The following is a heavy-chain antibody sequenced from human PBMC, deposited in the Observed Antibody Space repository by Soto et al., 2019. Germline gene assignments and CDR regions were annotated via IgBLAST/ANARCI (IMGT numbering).Heavy chain of an antibody. V-gene: IGHV3-23*01. D-gene: IGHD3-22*01. Sequence: PGGSLRLSCAASGFTFSSYSVSWVRQAPGKGPEWISSISGSGSTIYYADSVKGRFTISRDNSNNTLYLQMSSLRAEDTAVYYCAKVFYYYDSSGYYYFDSWGQGTMVTVS. CDR2: ISGSGSTI. CDR1: GFTFSSYS. J-gene: IGHJ4*02. CDR3: AKVFYYYDSSGYYYFDS.